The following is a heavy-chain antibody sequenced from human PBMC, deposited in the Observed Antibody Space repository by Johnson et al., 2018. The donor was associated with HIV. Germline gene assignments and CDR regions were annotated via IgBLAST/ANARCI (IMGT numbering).Heavy chain of an antibody. J-gene: IGHJ3*02. V-gene: IGHV3-30*03. CDR2: MSYDGSNK. D-gene: IGHD6-6*01. CDR1: GFTLSTYG. CDR3: ARELRIAARGLAFDI. Sequence: QVQLVESGGGVVQPGRSLRLSCVASGFTLSTYGMHWVRQAPGKGLEWVAVMSYDGSNKYYADSVKGRFTISRDNAKKSLYLQMNSLRAEDTAVYYCARELRIAARGLAFDIWGRGTMVTVSS.